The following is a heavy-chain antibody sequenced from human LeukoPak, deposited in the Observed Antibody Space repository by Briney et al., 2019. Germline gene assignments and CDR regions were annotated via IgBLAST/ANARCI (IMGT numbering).Heavy chain of an antibody. CDR1: GFTFSSYA. CDR2: ISGSGGST. CDR3: AKVYSSGWYQVNNWFDP. D-gene: IGHD6-19*01. V-gene: IGHV3-23*01. Sequence: GGSLRLSCAASGFTFSSYAMSWVRQAPGKGLEWVSAISGSGGSTYYPDSVKGRFTISRDNSKNTLYLQMNSLRAEDTAVYYCAKVYSSGWYQVNNWFDPWGQGTLVTVSS. J-gene: IGHJ5*02.